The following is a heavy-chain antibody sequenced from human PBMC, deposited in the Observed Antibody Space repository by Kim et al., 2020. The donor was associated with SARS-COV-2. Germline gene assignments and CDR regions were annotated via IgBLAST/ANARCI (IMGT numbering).Heavy chain of an antibody. V-gene: IGHV1-69*13. J-gene: IGHJ4*02. D-gene: IGHD6-6*01. CDR1: GGTFSSYA. CDR2: IIPIFGTA. CDR3: ASVSIAARPPSYYFDY. Sequence: SVKVSCKASGGTFSSYAISWVRQAPGQGLEWMGGIIPIFGTANYAQKFQGRVTITADESTSTAYMELSSLRSEDTAVYYCASVSIAARPPSYYFDYWGQGTLVTVSS.